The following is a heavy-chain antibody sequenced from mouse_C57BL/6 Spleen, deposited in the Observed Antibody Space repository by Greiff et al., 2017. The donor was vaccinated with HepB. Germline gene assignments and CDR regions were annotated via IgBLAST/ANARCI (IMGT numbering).Heavy chain of an antibody. CDR3: ARCGAYYGSSYWYFDV. Sequence: VQLQQSGAELMKPGASVKLSCKATGYTFTGYWIEWVKQRPGHGLEWIGEILPGSGSTNYNEKFKGKATFTADTSSNTAYMQLSSLTTEDSAIYYCARCGAYYGSSYWYFDVWGTGTTVTVSS. CDR1: GYTFTGYW. CDR2: ILPGSGST. V-gene: IGHV1-9*01. D-gene: IGHD1-1*01. J-gene: IGHJ1*03.